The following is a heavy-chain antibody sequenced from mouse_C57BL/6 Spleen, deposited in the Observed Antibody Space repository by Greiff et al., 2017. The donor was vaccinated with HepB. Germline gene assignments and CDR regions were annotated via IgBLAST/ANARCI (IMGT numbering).Heavy chain of an antibody. CDR2: ISSGSSTI. CDR1: GFTFSDYG. Sequence: EVMLVESGGGLVKPGGSLKLSCAASGFTFSDYGMHWVRQAPEKGLEWVAYISSGSSTIYYADTVKGRFTISRDNAKNTLFLQMTSLRSEDTAMYYCARDYGSTYYFDYWGQGTTLTVSS. D-gene: IGHD1-1*01. CDR3: ARDYGSTYYFDY. V-gene: IGHV5-17*01. J-gene: IGHJ2*01.